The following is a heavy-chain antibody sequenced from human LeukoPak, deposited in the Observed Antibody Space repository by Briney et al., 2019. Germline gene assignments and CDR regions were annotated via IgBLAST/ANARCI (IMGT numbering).Heavy chain of an antibody. CDR1: GFTFSGYW. D-gene: IGHD6-19*01. CDR3: ARVSSLAVAGFFDY. CDR2: IKQDGSEK. Sequence: GGSLRLSCAASGFTFSGYWMSWVRQAPGKGLEWVANIKQDGSEKDYVDSVKGRFTISRDNAKNSLYLQMNSLRVEDTAVYYCARVSSLAVAGFFDYWGQGILVTVSS. J-gene: IGHJ4*02. V-gene: IGHV3-7*01.